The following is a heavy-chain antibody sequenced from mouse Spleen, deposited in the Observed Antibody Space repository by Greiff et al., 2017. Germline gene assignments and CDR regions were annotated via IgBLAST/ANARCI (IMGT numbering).Heavy chain of an antibody. CDR3: ARWGNYWFAY. CDR2: ISGGGSYT. Sequence: EVKLVESGGGLVKPGGSLKLSCAASGFTISSYSMSWVRQTPEKRLEWVATISGGGSYTYYPDSVKGRFTISRDNAKNNLYLQMSSLRSEDTALYYCARWGNYWFAYWGQGTLVTVSA. D-gene: IGHD2-1*01. CDR1: GFTISSYS. J-gene: IGHJ3*01. V-gene: IGHV5-9-2*01.